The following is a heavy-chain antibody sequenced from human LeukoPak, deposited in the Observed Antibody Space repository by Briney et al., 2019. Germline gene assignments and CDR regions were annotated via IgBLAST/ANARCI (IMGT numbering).Heavy chain of an antibody. J-gene: IGHJ6*03. CDR2: IIPIFGTA. D-gene: IGHD6-6*01. CDR3: ATTLVPARPHYYYYMDV. V-gene: IGHV1-69*05. CDR1: AGTFSSYA. Sequence: SVKVSCKASAGTFSSYAISWVRQAPGQGLEWIGRIIPIFGTANYAQKFQGRVTITTDESTSTAYMELSSLRSEDTAVYYCATTLVPARPHYYYYMDVWGKGTTVTVSS.